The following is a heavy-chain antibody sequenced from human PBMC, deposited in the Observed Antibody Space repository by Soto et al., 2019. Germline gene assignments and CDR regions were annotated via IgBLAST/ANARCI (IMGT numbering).Heavy chain of an antibody. CDR2: IYYTGSA. D-gene: IGHD5-18*01. V-gene: IGHV4-31*03. J-gene: IGHJ6*02. CDR3: ARRTAKLWLEYYYYGMDV. CDR1: GGSISSGGYY. Sequence: SETLSLTCTVSGGSISSGGYYWSWIRQHPGKGLEWIGYIYYTGSAYYNPSLESRVTISVDTSKNQFSLKLSSVTAAETAVYYCARRTAKLWLEYYYYGMDVWGQGTPLTVSS.